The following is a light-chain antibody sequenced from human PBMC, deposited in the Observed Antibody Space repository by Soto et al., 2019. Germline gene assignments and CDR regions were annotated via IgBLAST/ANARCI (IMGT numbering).Light chain of an antibody. J-gene: IGKJ2*01. CDR2: AAS. Sequence: IQLTQSPSSLSASVGDRVTITCRASQGISSYLAWYQQKPGKAPRLLIYAASTLQSGVPSRFSGSGSGTDFTLTISSLQPEYVATYYCQHINSFPRTFGQGTKLDIK. CDR1: QGISSY. CDR3: QHINSFPRT. V-gene: IGKV1-9*01.